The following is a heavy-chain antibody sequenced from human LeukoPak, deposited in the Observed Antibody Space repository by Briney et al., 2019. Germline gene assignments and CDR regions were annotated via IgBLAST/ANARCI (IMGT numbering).Heavy chain of an antibody. CDR3: ASRYCSSTSCYKDGLLRGGYFY. CDR1: GFTFSSYS. J-gene: IGHJ4*02. V-gene: IGHV3-21*01. Sequence: PGGSLRLSCAASGFTFSSYSMNWVRQAPGKGLEWVSSISSSSSYIYHADSVKGRFTISRDNAKNSLYLQMNSLRAEDTAVYYCASRYCSSTSCYKDGLLRGGYFYWGQGTLVTVSS. CDR2: ISSSSSYI. D-gene: IGHD2-2*02.